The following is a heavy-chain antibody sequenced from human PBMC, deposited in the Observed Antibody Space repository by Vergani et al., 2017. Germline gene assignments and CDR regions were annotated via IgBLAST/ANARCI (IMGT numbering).Heavy chain of an antibody. CDR2: IYYSGST. CDR3: ARGEEEQWLAY. CDR1: GGSISSSSYY. V-gene: IGHV4-39*07. Sequence: QLQLQESGPGLVKPSETLYLTCTVSGGSISSSSYYWGWIRQPPGKGLEWIGSIYYSGSTYYNPSLKSRVTISVDTSKNQFSLRLSSVTAADTAVYYCARGEEEQWLAYWGQGTLVTVSS. J-gene: IGHJ4*02. D-gene: IGHD6-19*01.